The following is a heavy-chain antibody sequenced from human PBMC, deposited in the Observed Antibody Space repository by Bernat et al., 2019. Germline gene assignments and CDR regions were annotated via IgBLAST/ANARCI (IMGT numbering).Heavy chain of an antibody. CDR3: ARGREAPRYGGGQHQIRMYNWFDP. J-gene: IGHJ5*02. CDR1: GYTFTSYD. CDR2: MNPNSGNT. V-gene: IGHV1-8*01. D-gene: IGHD3-16*01. Sequence: QVQLVQSGAEVKKPGASVKVSCKASGYTFTSYDINWVRQATGQGLEWMGWMNPNSGNTGYAQKFQGRVTMTRNTSISTAYMELSSLRSEDTAVYYCARGREAPRYGGGQHQIRMYNWFDPWGQGTLVTVSS.